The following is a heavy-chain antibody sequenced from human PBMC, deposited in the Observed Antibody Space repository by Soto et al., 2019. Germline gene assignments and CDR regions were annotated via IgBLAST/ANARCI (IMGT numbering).Heavy chain of an antibody. J-gene: IGHJ4*02. D-gene: IGHD3-16*01. CDR1: GFTFSSYA. CDR2: ISGSGGST. Sequence: GGSLRLSCAASGFTFSSYAMSWVRQAPGKGLEWVSGISGSGGSTYFADSVKGRFTISRDSSKNTLYLQMNSLRAEDTAVYYCAKGRAARGPGLYYFDYWGQGTLVTVSS. V-gene: IGHV3-23*01. CDR3: AKGRAARGPGLYYFDY.